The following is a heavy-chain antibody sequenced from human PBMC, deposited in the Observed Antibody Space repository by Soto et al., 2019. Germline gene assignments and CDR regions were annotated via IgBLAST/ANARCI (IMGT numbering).Heavy chain of an antibody. D-gene: IGHD6-19*01. CDR3: ARSFGWYAIDY. J-gene: IGHJ4*02. V-gene: IGHV4-4*02. CDR1: GDSISTNYF. CDR2: ISHSGSV. Sequence: QVLLQESGPGLVQPSGTLSLSCAVSGDSISTNYFWGWVRQPPGKGLEWVGDISHSGSVNYNPSLKSRVTISIDKSKNQFSLKLNSVTAADTAVYYCARSFGWYAIDYWGQGTLVIVS.